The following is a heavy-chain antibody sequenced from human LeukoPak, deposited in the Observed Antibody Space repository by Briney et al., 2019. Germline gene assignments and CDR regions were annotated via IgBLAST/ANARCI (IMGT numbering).Heavy chain of an antibody. Sequence: GRSLRLSCVASGFTFSSYGMHWVRQAPGKGLEWVAIISDDGSKKYYADSAKGRFTISRDNSKNMLYLQMNSLRVEDTAVYYCARPETAVPAAAVDYWGQGTLVTVSS. D-gene: IGHD2-2*01. V-gene: IGHV3-30-3*01. J-gene: IGHJ4*02. CDR3: ARPETAVPAAAVDY. CDR2: ISDDGSKK. CDR1: GFTFSSYG.